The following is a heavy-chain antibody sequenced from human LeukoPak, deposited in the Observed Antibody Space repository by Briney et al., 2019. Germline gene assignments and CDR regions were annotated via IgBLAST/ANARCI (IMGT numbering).Heavy chain of an antibody. CDR2: ISSGCTTI. D-gene: IGHD5-18*01. J-gene: IGHJ4*02. Sequence: GGPLRLSCAAWGFTLRRFEMNGVGERRGEGGEGCSYISSGCTTIYYADSVTRRFTISRDNAKNSLYLQMNSLRAEDTAVYYCARDGGYSYGSFDYWGQGTLVTVSS. V-gene: IGHV3-48*03. CDR3: ARDGGYSYGSFDY. CDR1: GFTLRRFE.